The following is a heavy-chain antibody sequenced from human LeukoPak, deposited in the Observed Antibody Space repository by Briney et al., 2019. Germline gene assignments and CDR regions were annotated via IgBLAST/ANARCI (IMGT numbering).Heavy chain of an antibody. D-gene: IGHD3-22*01. V-gene: IGHV3-23*01. CDR1: GFTFSSYA. CDR2: ISGSGGST. J-gene: IGHJ4*02. Sequence: PGGSLRLSCAASGFTFSSYAMSWVRQASGKGLEWVSAISGSGGSTYYADSVKGRFTISRDNSKNTLYLQMNSLRAEDTAVYYCAKSFTYYYDSSGYLFDYWGQGTLVTVSS. CDR3: AKSFTYYYDSSGYLFDY.